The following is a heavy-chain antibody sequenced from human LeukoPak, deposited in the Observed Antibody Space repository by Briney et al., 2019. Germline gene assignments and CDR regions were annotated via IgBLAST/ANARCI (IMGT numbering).Heavy chain of an antibody. CDR1: GFTFSSYS. Sequence: GGSLRLSCAASGFTFSSYSMNWVRQAPGKGLEWVSSISSSSSYIYYADSVKGRFTISRDNAKNSLYLQMNSLRAEDTAVYYCAGYASSGRRDALDIWGQGTMVTVSS. D-gene: IGHD3-22*01. CDR3: AGYASSGRRDALDI. V-gene: IGHV3-21*01. CDR2: ISSSSSYI. J-gene: IGHJ3*02.